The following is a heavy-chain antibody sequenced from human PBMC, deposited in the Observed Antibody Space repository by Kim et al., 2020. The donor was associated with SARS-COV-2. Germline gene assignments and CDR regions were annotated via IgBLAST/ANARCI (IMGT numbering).Heavy chain of an antibody. D-gene: IGHD1-20*01. CDR3: ARVQPRYLGGFDP. Sequence: GGSPRLSCAASGFNFSTYSMTWVRQAPGKGLEWVSFITSGSSYIFYADSVKGRFTISRENAKNSMFLQMNSLRADDTAVYYCARVQPRYLGGFDPWGQGTLVTVSS. CDR1: GFNFSTYS. CDR2: ITSGSSYI. J-gene: IGHJ5*02. V-gene: IGHV3-21*01.